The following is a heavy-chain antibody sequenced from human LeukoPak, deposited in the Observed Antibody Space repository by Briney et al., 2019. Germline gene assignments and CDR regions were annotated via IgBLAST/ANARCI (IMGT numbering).Heavy chain of an antibody. CDR3: AKVGSSGWYAMDV. CDR2: ISGSGGSA. Sequence: PGGSLRLSCTASGLTFTYYAMTWVRQAPGKGLEWVSLISGSGGSAKYADSVKGRFTISRDNSKNTLFLQMSSLRAEDTAIYCCAKVGSSGWYAMDVWGRGTSVTVS. V-gene: IGHV3-23*01. CDR1: GLTFTYYA. D-gene: IGHD6-19*01. J-gene: IGHJ6*02.